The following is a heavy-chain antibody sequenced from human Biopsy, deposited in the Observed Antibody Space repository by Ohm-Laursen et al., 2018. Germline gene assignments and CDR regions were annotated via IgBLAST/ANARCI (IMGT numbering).Heavy chain of an antibody. CDR2: FYYSGST. CDR1: GGSVSDSFHF. CDR3: GRREVVITHDAFDT. J-gene: IGHJ3*02. Sequence: SETLSLTCAVSGGSVSDSFHFWSWIRQPPGKGLEWIGNFYYSGSTNYNPSLKIRVTILVDTSKNQYSMKLNSVTAADTAVYYCGRREVVITHDAFDTWGQGTMVTVSS. V-gene: IGHV4-61*01. D-gene: IGHD3-22*01.